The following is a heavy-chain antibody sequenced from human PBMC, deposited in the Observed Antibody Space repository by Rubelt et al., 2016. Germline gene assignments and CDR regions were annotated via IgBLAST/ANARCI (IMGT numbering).Heavy chain of an antibody. Sequence: QLQLQESGPGLVKPSETLSLTCTVSGASISSSTTYYWGWIRQPPGKGLEWIGSIYYSGITYYTTPLKSRVTISVATSKNKFSLKLSSVTAADTAVYYCARVNIVVVPSANFDYWGQGTLVTVSS. V-gene: IGHV4-39*07. J-gene: IGHJ4*02. CDR3: ARVNIVVVPSANFDY. CDR2: IYYSGIT. CDR1: GASISSSTTYY. D-gene: IGHD2-2*01.